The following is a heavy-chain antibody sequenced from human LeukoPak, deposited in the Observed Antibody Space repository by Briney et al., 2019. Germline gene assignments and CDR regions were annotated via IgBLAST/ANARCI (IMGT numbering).Heavy chain of an antibody. CDR2: IYHSGST. CDR1: GYSISSGYY. D-gene: IGHD7-27*01. J-gene: IGHJ3*02. CDR3: ARTHNWGSGALDI. V-gene: IGHV4-38-2*01. Sequence: SETLSLTCAVSGYSISSGYYWGWIRQPPGKGLEWIGSIYHSGSTYYNPSLKSRVTISVDTSKNQFSLKLSSVTAADTAVYYCARTHNWGSGALDIWGQGTMVTVSS.